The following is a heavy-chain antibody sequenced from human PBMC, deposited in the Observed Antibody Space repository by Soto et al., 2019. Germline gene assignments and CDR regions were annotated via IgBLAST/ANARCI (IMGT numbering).Heavy chain of an antibody. J-gene: IGHJ3*02. D-gene: IGHD3-9*01. CDR2: INHSGST. CDR1: GGSFSGYY. V-gene: IGHV4-34*01. Sequence: PSETLSLTCAVYGGSFSGYYWSWIRQPPGKGLEWIGEINHSGSTNYNPSLKSRVTISVDTSKNQFSLKLSSVTAADTAVYYCARPTVYDILTGYYNIYAFDIWGQGTMVTVS. CDR3: ARPTVYDILTGYYNIYAFDI.